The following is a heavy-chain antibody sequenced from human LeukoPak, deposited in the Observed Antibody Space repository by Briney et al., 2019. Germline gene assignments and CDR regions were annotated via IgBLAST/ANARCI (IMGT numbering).Heavy chain of an antibody. CDR2: IYYSGST. CDR3: ARAGIFPITNFDY. Sequence: SETLSLTCTVSGGSISSYYWSWIRQPPRKGLEWIGYIYYSGSTNYNPSLKSRVTISVDTSKNQFSLKLSSVTAADTAVYYCARAGIFPITNFDYWGQGTLVTVSS. CDR1: GGSISSYY. V-gene: IGHV4-59*01. D-gene: IGHD3-3*01. J-gene: IGHJ4*02.